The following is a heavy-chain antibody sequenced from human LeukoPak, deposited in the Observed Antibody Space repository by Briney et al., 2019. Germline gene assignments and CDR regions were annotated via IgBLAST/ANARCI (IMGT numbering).Heavy chain of an antibody. CDR2: IYYSGNT. J-gene: IGHJ3*02. V-gene: IGHV4-59*01. CDR3: ARVHSGTVWAFDI. Sequence: SETLSLTCTISGGSISSYYWSWIRQPPGRGLEWIGYIYYSGNTNYNPSLKSRVTISVDTSKNQFSLKLTSVTAADTAVYYCARVHSGTVWAFDIWGQGTMVTVSS. D-gene: IGHD1-26*01. CDR1: GGSISSYY.